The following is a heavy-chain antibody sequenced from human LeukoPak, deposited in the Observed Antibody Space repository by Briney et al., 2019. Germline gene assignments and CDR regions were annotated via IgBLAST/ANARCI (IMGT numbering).Heavy chain of an antibody. V-gene: IGHV4-34*01. CDR3: AASIAVAGKTVFDY. Sequence: SETLSLTCAVYGGSFSGYYWSWIRQPPGKGLEWIGEINHSGSTNYNPSPKSRVTISVDTSKNQFSLKLSSVTAADTAVYYCAASIAVAGKTVFDYWGQGTLVTVSS. D-gene: IGHD6-19*01. CDR1: GGSFSGYY. J-gene: IGHJ4*02. CDR2: INHSGST.